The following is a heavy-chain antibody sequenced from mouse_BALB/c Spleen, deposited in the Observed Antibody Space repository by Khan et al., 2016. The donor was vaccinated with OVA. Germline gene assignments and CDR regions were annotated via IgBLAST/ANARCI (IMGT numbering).Heavy chain of an antibody. CDR2: IDPANGNT. V-gene: IGHV14-3*02. CDR3: AYSLLLDAMDY. CDR1: GFNIKDTY. D-gene: IGHD1-2*01. Sequence: VQLQQSGAELMKPGASVKLSCTVSGFNIKDTYMHWVKQRPEQGLEWIGRIDPANGNTKYDPKFQGKATMTADTSSNTAYLQLGSLTSEDTAVYFCAYSLLLDAMDYWGQGTSVTVSS. J-gene: IGHJ4*01.